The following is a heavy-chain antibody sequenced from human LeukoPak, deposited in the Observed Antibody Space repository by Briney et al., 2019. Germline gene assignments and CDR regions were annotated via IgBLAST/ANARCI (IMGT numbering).Heavy chain of an antibody. D-gene: IGHD1-26*01. CDR1: GFTVSSNY. V-gene: IGHV3-53*01. J-gene: IGHJ4*02. CDR2: IYSGGST. Sequence: GGSLRLSCAASGFTVSSNYMSWVRQAPGKGLEWVSVIYSGGSTYYADSVKGRFTISRDNSKNTLYLQMNSLRAVDTAVYYCARVGSGATEDSFDYWGQGTLVTVSS. CDR3: ARVGSGATEDSFDY.